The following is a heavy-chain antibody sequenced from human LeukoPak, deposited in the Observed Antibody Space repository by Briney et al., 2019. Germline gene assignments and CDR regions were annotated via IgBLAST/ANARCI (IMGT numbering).Heavy chain of an antibody. CDR2: IYYSGST. CDR1: GGSITSHY. CDR3: ARAGYGGSGFGESYAFDI. V-gene: IGHV4-59*08. D-gene: IGHD3-10*01. Sequence: PSETLSLTCTVSGGSITSHYWSWTRQPPGKGLEWIGYIYYSGSTNYNPSLKSRVTISVDTSKNQFSLKLSSVTAADTAVYYCARAGYGGSGFGESYAFDIWGQGTMVTVSS. J-gene: IGHJ3*02.